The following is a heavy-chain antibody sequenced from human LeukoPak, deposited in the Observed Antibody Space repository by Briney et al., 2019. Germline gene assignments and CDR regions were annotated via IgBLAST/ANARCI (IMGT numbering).Heavy chain of an antibody. CDR3: ARVETVAAGRVGRFDP. J-gene: IGHJ5*02. V-gene: IGHV1-2*02. CDR2: INSNSGGT. CDR1: GYTFTDYY. Sequence: ASVKVSCKASGYTFTDYYMHWVRQAPGQGLEWMGWINSNSGGTKYAQKFQVRVTMTRDTSISTAYMGLSRLRSDDTAVYFCARVETVAAGRVGRFDPWGQGSLVTVSS. D-gene: IGHD6-13*01.